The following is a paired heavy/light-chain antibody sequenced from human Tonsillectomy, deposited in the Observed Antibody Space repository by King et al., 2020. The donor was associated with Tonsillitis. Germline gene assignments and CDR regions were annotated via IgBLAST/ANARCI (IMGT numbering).Heavy chain of an antibody. CDR3: AREAVQNEGRYYQWRRGFDV. J-gene: IGHJ3*01. D-gene: IGHD6-19*01. CDR1: GGSIRPYY. Sequence: QVQLQESGPGLVKPSETLSLTCIVSGGSIRPYYWSWIRQSPGKGLEWIGYIFYSGISNYNPSLKSRVTISVDTSKNQFSLNMTSVTAADTAVYYCAREAVQNEGRYYQWRRGFDVWGQGTAVTVSA. CDR2: IFYSGIS. V-gene: IGHV4-59*01.
Light chain of an antibody. V-gene: IGKV2-28*01. J-gene: IGKJ2*01. CDR3: MQGLQTPFT. CDR1: QSLLHSNGYTY. Sequence: DIVMTQSPLSVSVTPGEPASISCRSSQSLLHSNGYTYFDWYLQKPGQSPQLLIYLGSNRASGVPDRFSGSGSGADFTLKISRVEAEDVGVYYCMQGLQTPFTFGQGTKLEIK. CDR2: LGS.